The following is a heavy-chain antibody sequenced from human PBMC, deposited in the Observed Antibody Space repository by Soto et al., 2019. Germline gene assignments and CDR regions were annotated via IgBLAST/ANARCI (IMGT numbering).Heavy chain of an antibody. CDR3: ARVFDGYYFDY. CDR2: ISSDGRNK. J-gene: IGHJ4*02. CDR1: GFMFETFY. D-gene: IGHD6-13*01. V-gene: IGHV3-30*14. Sequence: QVVVVESGGGVVQPGRSLTLSCAASGFMFETFYMHWVRQAPGKGLQWVAVISSDGRNKYYAESVKGRFSISRDNSKNTLYLQLNSLIPQDTAVYHWARVFDGYYFDYWGKGALVTVSS.